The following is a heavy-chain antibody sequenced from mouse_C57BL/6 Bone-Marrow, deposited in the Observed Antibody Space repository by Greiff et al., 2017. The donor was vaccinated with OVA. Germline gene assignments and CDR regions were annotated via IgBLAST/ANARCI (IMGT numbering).Heavy chain of an antibody. CDR3: ARASSYGNWYFDV. V-gene: IGHV1-82*01. CDR2: IYPGDGDT. Sequence: LQESGPELVKPGASVKISCKASGYAFSSSWMNWVKQRPGKGLEWIGRIYPGDGDTNYNGKFKGKATLTADKSSSTAYMQLSSLTSEDSAVYFCARASSYGNWYFDVWGTGTTVTVSS. D-gene: IGHD1-1*01. J-gene: IGHJ1*03. CDR1: GYAFSSSW.